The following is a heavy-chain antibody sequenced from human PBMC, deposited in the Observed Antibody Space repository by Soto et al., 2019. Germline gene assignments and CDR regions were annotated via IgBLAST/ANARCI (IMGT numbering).Heavy chain of an antibody. CDR2: IKSKTDGGTT. CDR3: TTEFPTVSLKYYYYGMDV. D-gene: IGHD4-17*01. J-gene: IGHJ6*02. CDR1: GFTFSNAG. V-gene: IGHV3-15*07. Sequence: GGSLRLSCAASGFTFSNAGMNWVRQAPGKGLEWVGRIKSKTDGGTTDYAAPVKGRFTISRDDSKNTLYLQMNSLKTEDTAVYYCTTEFPTVSLKYYYYGMDVWGQGTTVTVSS.